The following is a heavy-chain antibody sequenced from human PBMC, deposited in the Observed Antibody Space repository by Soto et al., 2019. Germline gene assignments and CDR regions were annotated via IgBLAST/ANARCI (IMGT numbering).Heavy chain of an antibody. CDR1: GGSISSGYYY. J-gene: IGHJ4*02. V-gene: IGHV4-30-4*01. CDR2: IYYSGNT. Sequence: SETLSLTCSVSGGSISSGYYYWSWIRQPPGKGLEWIGNIYYSGNTYYNPSLKSRVIISVDTSKNQFSLRLNSVTAADTAVYFCARVEAAKFFDQWGQGTLVTVSS. D-gene: IGHD2-15*01. CDR3: ARVEAAKFFDQ.